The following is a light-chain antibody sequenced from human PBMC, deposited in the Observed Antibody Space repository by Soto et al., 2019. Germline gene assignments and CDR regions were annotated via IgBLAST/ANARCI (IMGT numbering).Light chain of an antibody. CDR2: KAS. CDR1: QEINDW. Sequence: QLTQSPSTLSASIGDRVTITCRASQEINDWLAWYQQRPGKAPKLLIYKASTLQSGVPLRFSGSGSGTEFTLTISSLQPDDFATYFCQQRTFGQGTKVEIK. CDR3: QQRT. V-gene: IGKV1-5*03. J-gene: IGKJ1*01.